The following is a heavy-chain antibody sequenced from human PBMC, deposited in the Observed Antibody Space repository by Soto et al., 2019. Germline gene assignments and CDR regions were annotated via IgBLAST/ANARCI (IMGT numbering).Heavy chain of an antibody. Sequence: SETLSLTCTVSGGSISSGGYYWSWIRQDPGKGLEWIGYIYNSGTTFYNPSLKSRVALSLDTSKNQFSLKLSSVTAADTAVYYCARGGYYVSGSQDPYWYFDLWGRGTLVTVSS. J-gene: IGHJ2*01. CDR1: GGSISSGGYY. CDR3: ARGGYYVSGSQDPYWYFDL. V-gene: IGHV4-31*03. D-gene: IGHD3-10*01. CDR2: IYNSGTT.